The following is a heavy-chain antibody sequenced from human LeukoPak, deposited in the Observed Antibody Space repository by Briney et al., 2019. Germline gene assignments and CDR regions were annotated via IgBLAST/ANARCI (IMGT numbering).Heavy chain of an antibody. V-gene: IGHV1-69*13. CDR3: AMGRDYGDYVFDY. J-gene: IGHJ4*02. D-gene: IGHD4-17*01. CDR1: GGTFSSYA. CDR2: IIPIFGTA. Sequence: GASVKVSCKASGGTFSSYAISWVRQAPGQGLEWMGGIIPIFGTANYAQKFQGRVTITADESTSTAYMELSSLRSEDTAVYYCAMGRDYGDYVFDYWGQGTLVTVSS.